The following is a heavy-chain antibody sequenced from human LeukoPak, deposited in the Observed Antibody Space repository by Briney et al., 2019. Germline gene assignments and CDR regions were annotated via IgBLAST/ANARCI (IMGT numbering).Heavy chain of an antibody. J-gene: IGHJ6*02. V-gene: IGHV3-7*05. D-gene: IGHD1-20*01. CDR3: ARDRRGGPITGTPRPTTYGMDV. CDR2: IKQDGSEK. Sequence: PGGSLRLSCAASGFXFSSYWMSWVRQAPGKGLEWVANIKQDGSEKYYVDSVKGRFTISRDNAKNSLYLQMNSLRAEDTAVYYCARDRRGGPITGTPRPTTYGMDVWGQGTTVTVSS. CDR1: GFXFSSYW.